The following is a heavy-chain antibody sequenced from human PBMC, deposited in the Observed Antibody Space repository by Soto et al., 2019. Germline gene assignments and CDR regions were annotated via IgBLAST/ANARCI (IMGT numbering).Heavy chain of an antibody. CDR2: IYHSGST. J-gene: IGHJ4*02. CDR3: ARRDCSGGSCYPPLPNYFDY. V-gene: IGHV4-4*02. D-gene: IGHD2-15*01. Sequence: KASETLSLTCAVSGGSISSSNWWSWVRQPPGKGLEWIGEIYHSGSTNYNPSLKSRVTISVDKSKNQFSLKLSSVTAADTAVYYCARRDCSGGSCYPPLPNYFDYWGQGTLVTVSS. CDR1: GGSISSSNW.